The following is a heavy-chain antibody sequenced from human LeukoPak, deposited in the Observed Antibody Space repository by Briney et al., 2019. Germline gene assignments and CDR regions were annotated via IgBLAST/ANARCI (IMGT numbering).Heavy chain of an antibody. D-gene: IGHD3-16*02. J-gene: IGHJ4*02. Sequence: KTSETLSLTCTVSGGSISSSSYYWGWIRQPPGKGLEWIGSIYYSGSTYYNPSLKSRVTISVDTSKNQFSLKLSSVTAADAAVYYCARDYDYVWGSYRLYYFDYWGQGTLVTVSS. CDR1: GGSISSSSYY. CDR3: ARDYDYVWGSYRLYYFDY. V-gene: IGHV4-39*07. CDR2: IYYSGST.